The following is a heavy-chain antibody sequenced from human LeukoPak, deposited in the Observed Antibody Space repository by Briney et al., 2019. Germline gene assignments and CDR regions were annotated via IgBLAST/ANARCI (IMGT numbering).Heavy chain of an antibody. CDR2: INSDGSST. CDR3: ARETYSYGRPFDY. Sequence: GGSLRLTCAASGFTFSSYWMHWVRQAPGKGLVWVSRINSDGSSTSYADSVKGRFTISRDNAKNTLYLQMNSLRAEDTAVCYYARETYSYGRPFDYWGQGTLVTVSS. V-gene: IGHV3-74*01. D-gene: IGHD5-18*01. CDR1: GFTFSSYW. J-gene: IGHJ4*02.